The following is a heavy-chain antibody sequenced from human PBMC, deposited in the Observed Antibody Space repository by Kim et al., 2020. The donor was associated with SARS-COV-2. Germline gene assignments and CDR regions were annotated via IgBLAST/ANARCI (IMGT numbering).Heavy chain of an antibody. D-gene: IGHD6-13*01. Sequence: GGSLRLSCAASGFTFSSYAMSWVRQAPGKGLEWVSAISGSGGSTYYADSVKGRFTISRDNSKNTLYLQMNSLRAEDTAVYYCAKVTGSSWYKAGHYYYGMDVWGQGTTVTVSS. CDR3: AKVTGSSWYKAGHYYYGMDV. CDR1: GFTFSSYA. J-gene: IGHJ6*02. V-gene: IGHV3-23*01. CDR2: ISGSGGST.